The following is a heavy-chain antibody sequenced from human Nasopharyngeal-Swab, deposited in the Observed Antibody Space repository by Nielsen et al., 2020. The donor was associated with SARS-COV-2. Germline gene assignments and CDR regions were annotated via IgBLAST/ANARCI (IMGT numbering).Heavy chain of an antibody. CDR3: ARDRVGYYYYYYMDV. V-gene: IGHV3-30*03. CDR1: GFTFSSYG. Sequence: GESLKLSCAASGFTFSSYGMHWVRQAPGKGLEWVAVISYDGSNKYYADSVKGRFTISRDNSKNTLYLQMNSLRAEDTAVYYCARDRVGYYYYYYMDVWGKGTTVTVSS. D-gene: IGHD1-26*01. CDR2: ISYDGSNK. J-gene: IGHJ6*03.